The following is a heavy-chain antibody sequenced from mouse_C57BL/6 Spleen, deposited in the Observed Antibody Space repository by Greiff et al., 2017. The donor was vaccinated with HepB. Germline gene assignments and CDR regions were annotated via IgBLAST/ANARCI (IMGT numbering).Heavy chain of an antibody. CDR1: GYAFSSSW. V-gene: IGHV1-82*01. CDR3: ARDYYGSSYEWYFDV. J-gene: IGHJ1*03. Sequence: VMLVESGPELVKPGASVKISCKASGYAFSSSWMNWVKQRPGKGLEWIGRIYPGDGDTNYNGKFKGKATLTADKSSSTAYMQLSSLTSEDSAVYFCARDYYGSSYEWYFDVWGTGTTVTVSS. CDR2: IYPGDGDT. D-gene: IGHD1-1*01.